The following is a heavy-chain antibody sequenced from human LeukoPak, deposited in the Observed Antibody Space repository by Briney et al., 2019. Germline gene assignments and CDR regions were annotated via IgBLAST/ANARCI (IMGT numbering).Heavy chain of an antibody. V-gene: IGHV3-9*03. CDR2: ISWNRGSL. J-gene: IGHJ5*02. CDR3: AKDTGGFDP. CDR1: GFTFDDYA. Sequence: GGSLRLSCAASGFTFDDYAMHWVRQAPGKGLEVVSGISWNRGSLGYADSVKGRFTISRDNAKNSLYLQMSSPRAEDMALYYCAKDTGGFDPWGQGTLVTVCS.